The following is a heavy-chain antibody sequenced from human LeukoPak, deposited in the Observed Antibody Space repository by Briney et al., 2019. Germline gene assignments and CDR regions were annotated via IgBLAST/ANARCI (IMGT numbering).Heavy chain of an antibody. CDR2: SYYSGST. Sequence: SETLSLTCTVAGGSISSYYWSWIRQPTGKGLEWIGYSYYSGSTNYNPSLKSRVTISVDTSKNQFSLKLSSVTAADTAVYYCASWGAYCSGGSCYYAIDYWGQGTLVTVSS. J-gene: IGHJ4*02. CDR1: GGSISSYY. D-gene: IGHD2-15*01. V-gene: IGHV4-59*01. CDR3: ASWGAYCSGGSCYYAIDY.